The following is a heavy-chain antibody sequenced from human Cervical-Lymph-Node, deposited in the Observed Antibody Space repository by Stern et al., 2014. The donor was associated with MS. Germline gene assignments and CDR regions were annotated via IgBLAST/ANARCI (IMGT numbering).Heavy chain of an antibody. Sequence: QVQLVHSGAEVKNPGASVKVSCKASGYTFTDYYMHWMRQAPGQGLEWMGWINPNNGGTKSAQKFQGWVTMTRDTSTSTAYMELSRLRSDDTAIYYCARASTTANNYYDGVDVWGQGTTVTVTS. CDR1: GYTFTDYY. CDR3: ARASTTANNYYDGVDV. V-gene: IGHV1-2*04. J-gene: IGHJ6*02. D-gene: IGHD1-1*01. CDR2: INPNNGGT.